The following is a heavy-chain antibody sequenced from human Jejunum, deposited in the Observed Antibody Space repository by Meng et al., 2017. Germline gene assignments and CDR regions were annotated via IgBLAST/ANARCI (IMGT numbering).Heavy chain of an antibody. CDR3: ARDWGDVRGGFDF. Sequence: QVQLQQSGPGRVKPSQILSRTCAISGDSVSSKRAAWNWIRQSPSRGLEWLGRTYYRSKYYNDYALSVKSRITINPDTSKNQFSLQLNSVTPEDTAIYYCARDWGDVRGGFDFWGQGTLVTVSS. J-gene: IGHJ4*02. CDR2: TYYRSKYYN. V-gene: IGHV6-1*01. D-gene: IGHD3-10*02. CDR1: GDSVSSKRAA.